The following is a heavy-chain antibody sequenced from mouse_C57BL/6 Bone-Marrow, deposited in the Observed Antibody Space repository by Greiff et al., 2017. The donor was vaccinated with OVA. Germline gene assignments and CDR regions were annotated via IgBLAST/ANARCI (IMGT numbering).Heavy chain of an antibody. CDR2: IDPETGGT. Sequence: QVQLQQSGAELVRPGASVTLSCKASGYTFTDYEMHWVKQTPVHGLEWIGAIDPETGGTAYNQKFKGKAILTADKSSSTAYMELRSLTSEDSAVYYCTRGRLLPDYWGQGTTLTVSS. J-gene: IGHJ2*01. CDR3: TRGRLLPDY. D-gene: IGHD1-1*01. V-gene: IGHV1-15*01. CDR1: GYTFTDYE.